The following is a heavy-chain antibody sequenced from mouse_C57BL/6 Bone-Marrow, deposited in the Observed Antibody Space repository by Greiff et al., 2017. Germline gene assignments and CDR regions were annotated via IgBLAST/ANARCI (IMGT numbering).Heavy chain of an antibody. CDR2: IGTGGGT. J-gene: IGHJ4*01. CDR1: GFSLTSYA. Sequence: VQGVESGPGLVAPSQSLSITCTVSGFSLTSYAISWVRQPPGKGLEWLGVIGTGGGTNDNSALKSRLSISKDNSKSQVFLKMNRLQTEDTARYYCARTRGYAPKAGNYAMDYWGQGTSVTVSS. CDR3: ARTRGYAPKAGNYAMDY. V-gene: IGHV2-9-1*01. D-gene: IGHD3-3*01.